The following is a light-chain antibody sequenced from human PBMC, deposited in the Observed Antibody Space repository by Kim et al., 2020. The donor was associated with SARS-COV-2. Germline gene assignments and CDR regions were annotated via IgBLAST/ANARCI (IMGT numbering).Light chain of an antibody. CDR3: NSRDTNDNVL. CDR2: GKN. J-gene: IGLJ2*01. Sequence: SSELTQDPAVSVALGQTVRITCQGDSLRTYYTTWFQQKPGQAPIVVFYGKNNRPSGIPDRFSGSSSGNTASLTITATQAGDAADYYCNSRDTNDNVLFGG. CDR1: SLRTYY. V-gene: IGLV3-19*01.